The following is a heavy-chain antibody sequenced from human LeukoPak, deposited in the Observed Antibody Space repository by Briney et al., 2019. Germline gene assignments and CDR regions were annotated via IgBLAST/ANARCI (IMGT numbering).Heavy chain of an antibody. CDR1: GFTFSSYA. J-gene: IGHJ4*02. Sequence: PGGSLRLSCAASGFTFSSYAMSWVRQAPGKGLEWVANIKQDGSEKYYVDSVKGRFTISRDNAKNSLYLQMNSLRAEDTAVYYCARGHLQPVFWGPGTQVTVSS. CDR3: ARGHLQPVF. D-gene: IGHD5-18*01. CDR2: IKQDGSEK. V-gene: IGHV3-7*01.